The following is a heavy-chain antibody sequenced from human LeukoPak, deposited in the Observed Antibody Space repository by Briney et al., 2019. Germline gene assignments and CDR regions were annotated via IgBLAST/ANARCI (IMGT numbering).Heavy chain of an antibody. J-gene: IGHJ6*03. CDR3: AREGYNSSPPYYYYYMDV. D-gene: IGHD6-6*01. CDR2: INPNSGGT. V-gene: IGHV1-2*02. CDR1: GYTFTGYY. Sequence: ASVKVSCKASGYTFTGYYMHWVRQAPGQGLEWMGWINPNSGGTNYAQKCQGRVTMTRDTSISTAYMELSRLRSDDTAVYYCAREGYNSSPPYYYYYMDVWGKGTTVTVSS.